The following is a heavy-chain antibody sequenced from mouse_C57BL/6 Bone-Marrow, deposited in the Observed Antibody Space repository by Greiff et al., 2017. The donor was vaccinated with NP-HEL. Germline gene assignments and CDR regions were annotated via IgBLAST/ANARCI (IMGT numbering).Heavy chain of an antibody. CDR3: ASPYDYDVAWFAY. Sequence: EVQGVESGGDLVKPGGSLKLSCAASGFTFSSYGMSWVRQTPDKRLEWVATISSGGSYTSYPDSVKGRFTISRDNAKNTLYLQMSGLKSEDTAMYYCASPYDYDVAWFAYGGQGTLVTVSA. V-gene: IGHV5-6*01. CDR1: GFTFSSYG. J-gene: IGHJ3*01. CDR2: ISSGGSYT. D-gene: IGHD2-4*01.